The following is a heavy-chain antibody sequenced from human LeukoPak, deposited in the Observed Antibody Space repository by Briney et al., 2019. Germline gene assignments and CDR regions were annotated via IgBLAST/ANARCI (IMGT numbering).Heavy chain of an antibody. CDR1: GFTFSNAW. CDR3: ARGRQQVPTLRDYGFDY. J-gene: IGHJ4*02. V-gene: IGHV3-15*01. D-gene: IGHD4-17*01. Sequence: PGGSLRLSCAASGFTFSNAWMSWVRQAPGKGLEWVGRIKSKTDGGTTDYAAPVKGRFTISRDDSKNTLYLQMNSLRAEDTAVYYCARGRQQVPTLRDYGFDYWGQGTLVTVSS. CDR2: IKSKTDGGTT.